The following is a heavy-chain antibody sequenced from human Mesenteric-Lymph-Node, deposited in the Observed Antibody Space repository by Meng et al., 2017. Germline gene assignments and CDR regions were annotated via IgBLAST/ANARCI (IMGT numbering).Heavy chain of an antibody. CDR3: ARRIAAFDY. CDR2: ISAYNGNT. CDR1: GYTFTSYG. J-gene: IGHJ4*02. Sequence: VQLVQSGAEVKKPGASVKVSCKASGYTFTSYGISWVRQAPGQGLEWMGWISAYNGNTRYSQKFQDRVTISRDTSASTAYMELSSLRSEDTAVYYCARRIAAFDYWGQGTLVTVSS. D-gene: IGHD6-25*01. V-gene: IGHV1-18*01.